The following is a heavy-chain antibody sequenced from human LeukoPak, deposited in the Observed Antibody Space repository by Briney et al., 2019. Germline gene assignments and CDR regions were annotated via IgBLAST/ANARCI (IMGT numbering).Heavy chain of an antibody. V-gene: IGHV1-2*02. D-gene: IGHD2-2*01. CDR1: GYTFTSYY. J-gene: IGHJ6*02. Sequence: WASVKVSCKASGYTFTSYYMPWVRQAPGPGLGWLGWINPNSGGTNYAQKFQGRVTMTRDTSISTAYMELSRLRSDDTAVYYCASVSTLPAAMMVAYGMDVWGQGTTVTVSS. CDR2: INPNSGGT. CDR3: ASVSTLPAAMMVAYGMDV.